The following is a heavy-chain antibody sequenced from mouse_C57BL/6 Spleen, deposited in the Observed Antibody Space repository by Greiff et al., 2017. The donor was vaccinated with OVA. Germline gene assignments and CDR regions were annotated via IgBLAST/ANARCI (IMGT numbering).Heavy chain of an antibody. J-gene: IGHJ3*01. V-gene: IGHV1-55*01. CDR2: IYPGSGST. CDR3: ESIYDGPKSAWFAY. CDR1: GYTFTSYW. Sequence: QVQLKQPGAELVKPGASVKMSCKASGYTFTSYWITWVKPRPGQGLEWIGDIYPGSGSTNYNEKFKSKATLTVDPSSSTAYMQLSSLTSEDSAVYDGESIYDGPKSAWFAYWGQGTLVTVSA. D-gene: IGHD2-3*01.